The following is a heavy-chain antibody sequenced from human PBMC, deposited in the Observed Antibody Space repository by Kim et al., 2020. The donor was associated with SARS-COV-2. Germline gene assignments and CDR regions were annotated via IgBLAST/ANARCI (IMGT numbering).Heavy chain of an antibody. CDR3: ARDIAAYYDFWSANLPYGMDV. V-gene: IGHV1-18*01. CDR2: ISAYNGNT. CDR1: GYTFTSYG. Sequence: ASVKVSCKASGYTFTSYGISWVRQAPGQGLEWMGWISAYNGNTNYAQKLQGRVTMTTDTSTSTAYMELRSLRSDDTAVYYCARDIAAYYDFWSANLPYGMDVWGQGTTVTVSS. D-gene: IGHD3-3*01. J-gene: IGHJ6*02.